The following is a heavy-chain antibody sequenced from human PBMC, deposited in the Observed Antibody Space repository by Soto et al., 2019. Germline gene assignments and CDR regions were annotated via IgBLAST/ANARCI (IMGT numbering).Heavy chain of an antibody. J-gene: IGHJ3*02. V-gene: IGHV4-59*01. CDR1: GASIDGSF. CDR3: ARAPGLPHAFDM. Sequence: QVQLQESGPGLVKPSETLSLTCSVSGASIDGSFWSWIRQPPGKGLEWIGFIYSSGSTNYNPSLTSRLTISLDTSKKQFSLNLRSVTAADTAVYYCARAPGLPHAFDMWGRGTLVTVSS. CDR2: IYSSGST.